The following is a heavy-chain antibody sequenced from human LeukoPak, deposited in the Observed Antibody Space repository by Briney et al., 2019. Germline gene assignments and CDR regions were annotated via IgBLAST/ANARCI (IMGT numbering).Heavy chain of an antibody. V-gene: IGHV4-59*01. J-gene: IGHJ4*02. CDR2: IYYSGST. CDR3: ASTRRGAAALDY. Sequence: PSETLSLTCTVSGGSISSYYWSWIRQPPGKGLEWIGYIYYSGSTNYNPSLKSRVTIPVDTSKNQFSLKLSSVTAADTAVYYCASTRRGAAALDYWGQGTLVTVSS. D-gene: IGHD6-13*01. CDR1: GGSISSYY.